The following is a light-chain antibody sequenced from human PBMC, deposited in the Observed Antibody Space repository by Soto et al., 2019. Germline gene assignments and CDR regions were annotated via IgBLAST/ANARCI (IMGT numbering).Light chain of an antibody. CDR2: KAS. V-gene: IGKV1-5*03. J-gene: IGKJ4*01. CDR1: QSISSW. Sequence: DIQMTQSPSTLSASAGDRITINCRASQSISSWLAWYQQKTGKDPKLMIYKASNLERGVSSRFSGIGFGTEFNLTISSLQPDDCATYECQQSNSYSLTFGGWTKVDIK. CDR3: QQSNSYSLT.